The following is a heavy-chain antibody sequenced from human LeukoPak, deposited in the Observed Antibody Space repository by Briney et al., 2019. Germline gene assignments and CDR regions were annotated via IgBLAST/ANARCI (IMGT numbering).Heavy chain of an antibody. Sequence: GAPVKVSCKASGYTFTSYAMHWVRQAPGQRLEWMGWINAGNGNTKYSQKFQGRVTITRDTSASTAYMELSSLRSEDTAVYYCARARITGTTPFDYWGQGTLVTVSS. CDR2: INAGNGNT. J-gene: IGHJ4*02. CDR1: GYTFTSYA. CDR3: ARARITGTTPFDY. D-gene: IGHD1-7*01. V-gene: IGHV1-3*01.